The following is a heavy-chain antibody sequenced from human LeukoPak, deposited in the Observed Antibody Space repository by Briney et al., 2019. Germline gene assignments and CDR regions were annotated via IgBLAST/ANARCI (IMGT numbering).Heavy chain of an antibody. CDR3: ARVMFWESSREIYCYYMDV. V-gene: IGHV1-69*13. CDR1: VGPFSSYA. Sequence: VASVKVSCKVSVGPFSSYAINWVRQAPGQGLEWMGGIIPLFGTTKYAQKLQGRVTITADESTSTAYMELSSLRSVDTAVYYCARVMFWESSREIYCYYMDVWGKGTTVTISS. J-gene: IGHJ6*03. D-gene: IGHD3-10*02. CDR2: IIPLFGTT.